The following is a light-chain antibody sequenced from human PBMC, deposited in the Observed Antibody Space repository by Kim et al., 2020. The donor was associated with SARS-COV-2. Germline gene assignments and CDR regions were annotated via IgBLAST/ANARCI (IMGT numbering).Light chain of an antibody. Sequence: GTPGHTAGITCFGDNWGDKERCWLQQKQGQAPVLVMDQDRKRRYGIPERFSGTNCGTTASVAIGGTQGMDGAGFYCKGWDSRVVFGGGTQLTVL. CDR1: NWGDKE. V-gene: IGLV3-1*01. J-gene: IGLJ2*01. CDR3: KGWDSRVV. CDR2: QDR.